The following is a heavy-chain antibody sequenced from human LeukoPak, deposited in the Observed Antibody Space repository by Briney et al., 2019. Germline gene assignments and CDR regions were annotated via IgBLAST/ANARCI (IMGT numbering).Heavy chain of an antibody. J-gene: IGHJ6*02. CDR3: ARESSGSYWDYYYGMDV. CDR1: GGSISSGGYS. D-gene: IGHD3-10*01. CDR2: IYHSGST. Sequence: PSETLSLTCAVSGGSISSGGYSWSWIRQPPGKGLEWIGYIYHSGSTYYNPSLKSRVTISVDRSKNQLSLKLSSVTAADTAVYYCARESSGSYWDYYYGMDVWGQGTTVTVSS. V-gene: IGHV4-30-2*01.